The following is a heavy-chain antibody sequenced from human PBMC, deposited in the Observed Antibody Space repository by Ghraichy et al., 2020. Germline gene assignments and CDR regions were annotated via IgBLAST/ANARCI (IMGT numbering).Heavy chain of an antibody. CDR3: AKVLRYSYDAFDL. Sequence: GGFLRLSCTASGFTFSSFSLHWGRQAPGKGLEWVAFMRSDGVNRFYADSVKGRFTISRDNSKNTLYLQMNNLRDEDTAVYFCAKVLRYSYDAFDLWGQGTMVTVSS. J-gene: IGHJ3*01. CDR2: MRSDGVNR. D-gene: IGHD5-18*01. V-gene: IGHV3-30*02. CDR1: GFTFSSFS.